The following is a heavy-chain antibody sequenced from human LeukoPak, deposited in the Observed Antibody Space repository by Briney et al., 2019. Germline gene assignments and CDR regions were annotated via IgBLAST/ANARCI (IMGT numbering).Heavy chain of an antibody. J-gene: IGHJ4*02. D-gene: IGHD5-24*01. CDR3: ARESNGEMATTYFDY. CDR1: GGSISSYY. CDR2: IYYSGST. V-gene: IGHV4-59*01. Sequence: SETLSLTCTVSGGSISSYYRSWIRQPPGKGLEWIGYIYYSGSTNYNPSLKSRVTISVDTSKNQFSLKLSSVTAADTAVYYCARESNGEMATTYFDYWGQGTLVTVSS.